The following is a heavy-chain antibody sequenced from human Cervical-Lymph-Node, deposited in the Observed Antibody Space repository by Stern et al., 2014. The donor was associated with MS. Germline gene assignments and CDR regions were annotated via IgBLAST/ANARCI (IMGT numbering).Heavy chain of an antibody. D-gene: IGHD3-10*01. Sequence: VQLVESGAEVKKPGASVKVSCKASGYTFTGYYMHWVRQAPGQGLEWMGWINPNSGGTNYAQKFQGWVTMTRDTSISTAYMELSRLRSDDTAVYYGARASRYYGSGSYNYWGQGTLVTVSS. J-gene: IGHJ4*02. CDR2: INPNSGGT. CDR3: ARASRYYGSGSYNY. CDR1: GYTFTGYY. V-gene: IGHV1-2*04.